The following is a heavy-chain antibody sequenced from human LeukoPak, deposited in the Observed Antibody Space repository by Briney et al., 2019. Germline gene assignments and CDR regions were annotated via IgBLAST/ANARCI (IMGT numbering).Heavy chain of an antibody. CDR3: ARVVSSSLFDY. Sequence: ASVKVSCKASGYTFTGDYMHWVRQAPGQGLEWMGWINTNTGNPTYAQGFTGRFVFSLDTSVSTAYLQISSLKAEDTAVYYCARVVSSSLFDYWGQGTLVTVSS. CDR1: GYTFTGDY. D-gene: IGHD6-13*01. J-gene: IGHJ4*02. V-gene: IGHV7-4-1*02. CDR2: INTNTGNP.